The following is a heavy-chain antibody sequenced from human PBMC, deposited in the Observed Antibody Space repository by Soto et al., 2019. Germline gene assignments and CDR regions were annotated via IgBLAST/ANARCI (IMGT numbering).Heavy chain of an antibody. D-gene: IGHD3-10*01. J-gene: IGHJ2*01. Sequence: ASVTVSCKASGGTFSSYAISWVRQAPGQGLEWMGGIIPIFGTANYAQKFQGRVTITADESTSTAYMELSSLRSEDTAVYYCARIRGGPEASMYWYFDLWGRGTLVTVSS. CDR3: ARIRGGPEASMYWYFDL. CDR1: GGTFSSYA. V-gene: IGHV1-69*13. CDR2: IIPIFGTA.